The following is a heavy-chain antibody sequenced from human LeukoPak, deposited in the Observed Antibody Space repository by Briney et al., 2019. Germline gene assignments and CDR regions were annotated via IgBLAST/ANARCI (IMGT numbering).Heavy chain of an antibody. CDR3: ARSRGARRGWPYDY. Sequence: PSETLSLTCAVYGGSFNTYYWNWIRQSPGKGLEWIGEINHTGTTNYNPSLKSRFTISVDTSKNQFSLKLTSVTAADTAVYYCARSRGARRGWPYDYWGQGTLVTVSS. CDR1: GGSFNTYY. V-gene: IGHV4-34*01. CDR2: INHTGTT. D-gene: IGHD1-26*01. J-gene: IGHJ4*02.